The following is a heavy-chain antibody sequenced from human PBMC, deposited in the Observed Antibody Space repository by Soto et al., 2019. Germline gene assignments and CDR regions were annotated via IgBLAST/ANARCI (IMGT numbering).Heavy chain of an antibody. CDR1: GYSFTGYW. CDR3: ARLGVLLWFGESNWFDP. D-gene: IGHD3-10*01. CDR2: IYPCDSDT. Sequence: GESLKISCKGSGYSFTGYWIGWVRQMPGKGLEWMGIIYPCDSDTRYSPSFQGQVTISADKSISTAYLQWSSLKASDTAMYYCARLGVLLWFGESNWFDPWGQGTLVTVSS. J-gene: IGHJ5*02. V-gene: IGHV5-51*01.